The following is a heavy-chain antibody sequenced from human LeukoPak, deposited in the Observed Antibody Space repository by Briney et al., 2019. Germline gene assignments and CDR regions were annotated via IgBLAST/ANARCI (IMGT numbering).Heavy chain of an antibody. V-gene: IGHV4-34*01. Sequence: SETLSLTCAVYGGSFSGYFWSWIRQPPGKGLEWIGEINHSGSTNYNPSLKSRVTISVDTSKKQFSLKMSSVTAADTAVYYCAKKIDYGDFGFDFWGQGTMVTVSS. CDR2: INHSGST. J-gene: IGHJ3*01. CDR1: GGSFSGYF. D-gene: IGHD4-17*01. CDR3: AKKIDYGDFGFDF.